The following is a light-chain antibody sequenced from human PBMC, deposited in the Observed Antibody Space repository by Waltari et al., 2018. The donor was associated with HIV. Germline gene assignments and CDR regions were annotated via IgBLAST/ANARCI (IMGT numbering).Light chain of an antibody. CDR2: GNS. J-gene: IGLJ2*01. V-gene: IGLV1-40*01. Sequence: QSVLTQPPSVSGAPGQRVTISCTGSSSTIGAGYDVHRDQPLPGTAPKPLSYGNSHRPSGVPDRFSGSKSGTSASLAITGLQAEDEADYYCQSYDSSLSGSVFGGGTKLTVL. CDR1: SSTIGAGYD. CDR3: QSYDSSLSGSV.